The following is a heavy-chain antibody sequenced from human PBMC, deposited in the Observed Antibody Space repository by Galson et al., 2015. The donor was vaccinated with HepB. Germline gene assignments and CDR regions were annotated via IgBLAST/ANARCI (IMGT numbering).Heavy chain of an antibody. CDR2: IYSGGST. V-gene: IGHV3-53*04. CDR3: AREWTAVAGDTLARGVY. CDR1: GFTVSSNY. J-gene: IGHJ4*02. Sequence: SLRLSCAASGFTVSSNYMSWVRQAPGKGLEWVSVIYSGGSTYYADSVKGRFTISRHNSKNTLYLQMNSLRAEDTAVYYCAREWTAVAGDTLARGVYWGQGTLVTVSS. D-gene: IGHD6-19*01.